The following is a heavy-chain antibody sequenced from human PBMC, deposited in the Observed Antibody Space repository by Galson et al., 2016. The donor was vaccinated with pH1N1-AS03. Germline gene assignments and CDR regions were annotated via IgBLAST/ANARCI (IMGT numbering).Heavy chain of an antibody. V-gene: IGHV3-53*01. D-gene: IGHD2-21*01. Sequence: SLRLSCAGSTFIARSNYMSWVRQAPGKGLEWVSVIYHGEAGTSYYADSVKGRFTISRHISTNTVNLQMNNLRVEDTATYYCARGVRVDCGRELCYSGMDVWGQGATVTVSS. CDR3: ARGVRVDCGRELCYSGMDV. CDR2: IYHGEAGTS. CDR1: TFIARSNY. J-gene: IGHJ6*02.